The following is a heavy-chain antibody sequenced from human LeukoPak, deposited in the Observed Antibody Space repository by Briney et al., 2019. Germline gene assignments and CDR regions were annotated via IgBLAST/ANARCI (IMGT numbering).Heavy chain of an antibody. CDR2: INHSGST. J-gene: IGHJ4*02. Sequence: SETLSLTCAVYGGSFSGYYWSWIRQPPGKGLEWIGEINHSGSTNCNPSLKSRATISVDTSKNQFSLKLSSVTAADTAVYYCARNGTSGYFDYWGQGTLVTVAS. V-gene: IGHV4-34*01. CDR3: ARNGTSGYFDY. CDR1: GGSFSGYY. D-gene: IGHD2-2*01.